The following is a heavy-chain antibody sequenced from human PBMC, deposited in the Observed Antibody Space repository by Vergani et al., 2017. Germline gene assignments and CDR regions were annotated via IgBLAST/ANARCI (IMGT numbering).Heavy chain of an antibody. Sequence: QVQLVESGGGLVKPGGSLRLSCAASGFTFSDYYMSWIRQAPGKGLEWVSYISRSGSTIYYADSVKGRFTISRDNAKNSLYLQMNSLRAEDTAVYYCARKHISNDYDSRGYYYRGYYYGMDVWGQGTTVTVSS. V-gene: IGHV3-11*01. CDR1: GFTFSDYY. D-gene: IGHD3-22*01. CDR2: ISRSGSTI. J-gene: IGHJ6*02. CDR3: ARKHISNDYDSRGYYYRGYYYGMDV.